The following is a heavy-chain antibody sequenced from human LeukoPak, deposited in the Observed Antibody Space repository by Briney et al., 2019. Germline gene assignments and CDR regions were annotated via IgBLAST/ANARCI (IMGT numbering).Heavy chain of an antibody. J-gene: IGHJ6*03. V-gene: IGHV3-7*01. CDR3: ARSSWYGRYYYYYMDV. Sequence: PGGSLRLSCAASGFTFSSYWMSWVRQAPGKGLEWVANIKQDGSEKYYVDSVKGRFTISRDNAKNSLYLQMNSLRAEDTAVYYCARSSWYGRYYYYYMDVWGKGTTVTVSS. CDR1: GFTFSSYW. D-gene: IGHD6-13*01. CDR2: IKQDGSEK.